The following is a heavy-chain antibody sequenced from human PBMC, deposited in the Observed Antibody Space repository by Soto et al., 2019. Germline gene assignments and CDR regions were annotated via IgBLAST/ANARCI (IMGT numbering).Heavy chain of an antibody. D-gene: IGHD1-26*01. CDR1: GGLFSSYP. Sequence: QEQLVQSGAEVKKPGSSVKVSCKASGGLFSSYPISWVRQVPGQGLEWMGGINPNTGNPTYEQGFTGRFVFSVDTSVSTVYLQIFSLKADDSAVYYCARDRASGSFDYWGQGTLVTVSS. CDR3: ARDRASGSFDY. CDR2: INPNTGNP. V-gene: IGHV7-4-1*01. J-gene: IGHJ4*02.